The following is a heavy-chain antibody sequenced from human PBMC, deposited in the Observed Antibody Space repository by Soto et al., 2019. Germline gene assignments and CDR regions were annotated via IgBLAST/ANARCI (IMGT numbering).Heavy chain of an antibody. CDR1: GFIFSNAW. J-gene: IGHJ4*01. V-gene: IGHV3-15*07. Sequence: GGSLRLSCAASGFIFSNAWINWVRQAPGKGLEWVGRIKSKADGGTTDFAAPVKGRFAISRDDSKNMMYMEMSSLRTEDTAVYYCTTDSIINRPIVRFDYWGHGTLVTVSS. D-gene: IGHD1-26*01. CDR3: TTDSIINRPIVRFDY. CDR2: IKSKADGGTT.